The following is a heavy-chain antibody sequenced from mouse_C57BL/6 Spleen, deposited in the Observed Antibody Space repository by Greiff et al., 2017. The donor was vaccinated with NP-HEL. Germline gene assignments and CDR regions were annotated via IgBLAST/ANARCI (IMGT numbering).Heavy chain of an antibody. CDR3: AIFGTTVVDAMYY. J-gene: IGHJ4*01. CDR2: IYPGDGDT. CDR1: GYAFSSSW. V-gene: IGHV1-82*01. Sequence: QVQLQQSGPELVKPGASVKISCKASGYAFSSSWMNWVKQRPGQGLEWIGRIYPGDGDTNYNGKFKGKATLTADKSSSTAYMQLSSLTSEDSAVYFCAIFGTTVVDAMYYWGQGTSVTVSS. D-gene: IGHD1-1*01.